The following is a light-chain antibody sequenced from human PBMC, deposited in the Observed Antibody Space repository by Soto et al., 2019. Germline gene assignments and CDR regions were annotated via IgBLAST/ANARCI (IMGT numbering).Light chain of an antibody. V-gene: IGLV1-40*01. CDR1: SPNIGARYD. J-gene: IGLJ1*01. CDR3: QSYDSSLSGSYV. Sequence: QSVLTQPPSVSGAPGQRVTISCTGSSPNIGARYDVHWYQQLPGTAPKLLIYSNNQRPSGVPDRFSGSKSGTSASLAITGLQAEDEADYYCQSYDSSLSGSYVFGTGTQLTVL. CDR2: SNN.